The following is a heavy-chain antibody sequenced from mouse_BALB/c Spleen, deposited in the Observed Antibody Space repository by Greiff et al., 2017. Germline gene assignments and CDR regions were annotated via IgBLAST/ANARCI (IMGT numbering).Heavy chain of an antibody. V-gene: IGHV1-77*01. Sequence: QVQLQQSGAELARPGASVKLSCKASGYTFTDYYINWVKQRTGQGLEWIGEIYPGSGNTYYNEKFKGKATLTADKSSSTAYMQLSSLTSEDSAVYFCARSVYAMDYWGQGTSVTVSS. CDR3: ARSVYAMDY. J-gene: IGHJ4*01. CDR2: IYPGSGNT. CDR1: GYTFTDYY.